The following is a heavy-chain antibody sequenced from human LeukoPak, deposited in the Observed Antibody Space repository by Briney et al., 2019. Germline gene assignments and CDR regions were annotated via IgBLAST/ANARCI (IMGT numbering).Heavy chain of an antibody. Sequence: GGSLRLSCAASGFTFSSYAMHWVRQAPSKGLEWVAVISYDGSNKYYADSVKGRFTISRDNSKNTLYLQMNSLRAEDAAVYYCARENIVVVPAAIIPGRAFDIWGQGTMVTVSS. CDR3: ARENIVVVPAAIIPGRAFDI. CDR2: ISYDGSNK. D-gene: IGHD2-2*01. J-gene: IGHJ3*02. V-gene: IGHV3-30-3*01. CDR1: GFTFSSYA.